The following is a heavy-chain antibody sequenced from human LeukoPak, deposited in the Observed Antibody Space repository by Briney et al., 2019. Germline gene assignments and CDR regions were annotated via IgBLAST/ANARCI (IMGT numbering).Heavy chain of an antibody. D-gene: IGHD5-24*01. CDR1: GGTFSSYA. CDR3: ATYLRGRRDGYNPYYYYMDV. J-gene: IGHJ6*03. CDR2: IIPIFGTA. V-gene: IGHV1-69*05. Sequence: HWASVKVSCKASGGTFSSYAISWVRQAPGQGLEWMGGIIPIFGTANYAQKFQGRVTITTDESTSTAYMELSSPRSEDTAVYYCATYLRGRRDGYNPYYYYMDVWGKGTTVTVSS.